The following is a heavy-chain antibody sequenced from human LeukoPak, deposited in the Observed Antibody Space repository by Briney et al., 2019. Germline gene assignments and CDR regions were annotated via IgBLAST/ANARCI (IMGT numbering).Heavy chain of an antibody. CDR3: AQAADIVVVPAAYAGDYYYGMDV. V-gene: IGHV1-69*01. CDR1: GDTFSSYA. Sequence: SVKVSCKASGDTFSSYAISWVRQAPGQGLEWMGGIIPIFGTANYAQKFQGRVTITADESTSTAYMELSSLRSEDTAVYYCAQAADIVVVPAAYAGDYYYGMDVWGQGTTVTVSS. J-gene: IGHJ6*02. CDR2: IIPIFGTA. D-gene: IGHD2-2*01.